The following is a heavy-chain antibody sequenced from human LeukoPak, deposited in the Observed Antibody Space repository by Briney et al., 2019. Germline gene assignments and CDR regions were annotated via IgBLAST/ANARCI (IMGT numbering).Heavy chain of an antibody. Sequence: AGGSLRLSCAASGFTFSSYEMNWVRQAPGKGLKWISCISSSGTTKYYADSVKGRFTISRDNAKNSLYLQMNSLRAEDTAVYYCARDPAVSYDYVWGSFAGYWGQGTLVTVSS. CDR1: GFTFSSYE. CDR3: ARDPAVSYDYVWGSFAGY. V-gene: IGHV3-48*03. CDR2: ISSSGTTK. D-gene: IGHD3-16*01. J-gene: IGHJ4*02.